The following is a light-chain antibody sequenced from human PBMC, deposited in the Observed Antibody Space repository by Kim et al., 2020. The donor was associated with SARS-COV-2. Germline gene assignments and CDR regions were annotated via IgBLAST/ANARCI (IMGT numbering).Light chain of an antibody. CDR2: GAS. V-gene: IGKV1-39*01. CDR1: QSISRH. J-gene: IGKJ1*01. Sequence: DIQMTQSPSSLSASIGDRVTITCRASQSISRHFNWYQKRPGEAPKLLIYGASNLQSEVPSRFSGSGSGTDFTLTISSLQPEDFATYYCQQSYSSPPTFGQGTKVDIK. CDR3: QQSYSSPPT.